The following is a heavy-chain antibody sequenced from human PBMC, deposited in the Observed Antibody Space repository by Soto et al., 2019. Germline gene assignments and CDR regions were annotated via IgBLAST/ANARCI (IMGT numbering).Heavy chain of an antibody. J-gene: IGHJ3*02. CDR3: ARDRREPADAFDI. CDR2: IIPIFGTA. Sequence: SVKVSCKASGGTFSSYAISWVRQAPGQGLEWMGGIIPIFGTANYAQKFQGRVTITADESTSTAYMELSSLRSEDTAVYYCARDRREPADAFDIWGQGTMVTVSS. D-gene: IGHD1-26*01. CDR1: GGTFSSYA. V-gene: IGHV1-69*13.